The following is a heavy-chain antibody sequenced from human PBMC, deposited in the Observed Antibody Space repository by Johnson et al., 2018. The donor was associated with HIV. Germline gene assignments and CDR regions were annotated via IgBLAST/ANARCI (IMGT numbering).Heavy chain of an antibody. CDR3: ASRYTVDAFDI. V-gene: IGHV3-13*01. CDR1: GFTFSSYD. J-gene: IGHJ3*02. Sequence: VQLVESGGGLVQPGGSLRLSCAASGFTFSSYDMHWVRQATGKGLEWVSAIGTAGDTYYPGSVKGRFTISRDNSKNTLYLQMNSLRAEDTAVYYCASRYTVDAFDIWGQGTMVTVSS. CDR2: IGTAGDT. D-gene: IGHD1-1*01.